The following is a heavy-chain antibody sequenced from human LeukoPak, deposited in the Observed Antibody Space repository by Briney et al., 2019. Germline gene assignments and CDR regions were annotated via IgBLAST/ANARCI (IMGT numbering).Heavy chain of an antibody. Sequence: ASVKVSCKASGYTFTSYGISWVRQAPGQGLEWMGWISAYNGNTNYAQKLQGRVTMTRDTSTSTVYMELSSLRSEDTAVYYCARDPPGCSGGSCYPSYYFDYWGQGTLVTVSS. J-gene: IGHJ4*02. CDR1: GYTFTSYG. CDR3: ARDPPGCSGGSCYPSYYFDY. D-gene: IGHD2-15*01. CDR2: ISAYNGNT. V-gene: IGHV1-18*01.